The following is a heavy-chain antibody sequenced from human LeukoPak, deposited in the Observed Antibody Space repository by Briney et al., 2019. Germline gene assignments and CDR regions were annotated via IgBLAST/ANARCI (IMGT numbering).Heavy chain of an antibody. CDR3: SGNLPAARSDAFDI. Sequence: GGSLRLSCAASGFTFSTSSMNWVRQAPGKGLEWVSSISPSGRSIYYADSVKGRFTISRDNAKNSLYLQMNSLRAEDTAVYYCSGNLPAARSDAFDIWGQGTMVTVSS. CDR2: ISPSGRSI. V-gene: IGHV3-21*01. D-gene: IGHD2-2*01. J-gene: IGHJ3*02. CDR1: GFTFSTSS.